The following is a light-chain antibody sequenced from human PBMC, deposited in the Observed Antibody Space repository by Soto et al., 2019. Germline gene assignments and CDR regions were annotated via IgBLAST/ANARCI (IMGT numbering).Light chain of an antibody. Sequence: QSALTQPASVSDSPGQSITISCTGTSSDIGAYNYVPWYQQHPGKAPRLMIYDVTNRPSGVSNRFSGSKSGTTASLIISGLQAEDEADYYCSSYTSSSTYVFGTGTKVTVL. J-gene: IGLJ1*01. V-gene: IGLV2-14*03. CDR2: DVT. CDR1: SSDIGAYNY. CDR3: SSYTSSSTYV.